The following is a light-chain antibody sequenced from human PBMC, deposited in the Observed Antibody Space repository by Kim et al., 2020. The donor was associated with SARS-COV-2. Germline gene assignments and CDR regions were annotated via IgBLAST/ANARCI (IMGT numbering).Light chain of an antibody. CDR2: KAS. J-gene: IGKJ1*01. CDR3: QQYEPYWA. V-gene: IGKV1-5*03. CDR1: PNIDNW. Sequence: DIQMTQSPSTLSASVGDRVTITCRASPNIDNWLAWYQQKPGKAPKLLIYKASRLHSGVPSRFSGSGAGTEFTLTISRLQPDDFAIYFCQQYEPYWAFCQGTKVDIK.